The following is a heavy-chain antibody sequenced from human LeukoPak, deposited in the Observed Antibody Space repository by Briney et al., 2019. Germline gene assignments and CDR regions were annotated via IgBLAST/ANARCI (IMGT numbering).Heavy chain of an antibody. Sequence: ASVKVSCTASGYSFTSYGISWVRQAPGQGLEWMGWISAYNGNTNYAQKLQGRVTMTTDTSTSTAYMELRSLRSDDTAVYYCARVTDMGDVDTAMADFDYWGQGTLVTVSS. CDR1: GYSFTSYG. CDR2: ISAYNGNT. J-gene: IGHJ4*02. D-gene: IGHD5-18*01. V-gene: IGHV1-18*01. CDR3: ARVTDMGDVDTAMADFDY.